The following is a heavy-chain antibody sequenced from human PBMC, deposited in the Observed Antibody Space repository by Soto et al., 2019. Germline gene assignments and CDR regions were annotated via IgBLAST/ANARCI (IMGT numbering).Heavy chain of an antibody. V-gene: IGHV1-8*01. D-gene: IGHD4-17*01. CDR3: VRVYGEIDY. Sequence: QVQLVQSGAEVKKPGASVKVSCKASGYTFTNYDINWVRQATGQGLEWMGWINPKSGNTGYAQQFQGRVIMTRSTSISTAYMELSSLRSEDTAVYDCVRVYGEIDYWGQGTLVTVSS. J-gene: IGHJ4*02. CDR2: INPKSGNT. CDR1: GYTFTNYD.